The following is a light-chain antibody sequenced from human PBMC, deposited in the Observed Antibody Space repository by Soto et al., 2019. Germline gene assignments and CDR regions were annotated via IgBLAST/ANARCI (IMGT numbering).Light chain of an antibody. Sequence: DIQMTQSPSSVSSSVGDRVTINCRASPDLRSWLAWFQQKPGKDPKLLIYAATSLQTGVPSRFSGSGSGTEFTLTITSLQSEDFATYYCQQADSFPVTFGQGTKLEIK. J-gene: IGKJ2*01. CDR1: PDLRSW. CDR3: QQADSFPVT. V-gene: IGKV1D-12*01. CDR2: AAT.